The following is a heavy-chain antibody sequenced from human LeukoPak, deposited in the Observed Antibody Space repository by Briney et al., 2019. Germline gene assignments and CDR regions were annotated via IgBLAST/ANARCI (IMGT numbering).Heavy chain of an antibody. Sequence: SETLSLTCTVSGGSISSGSCYWSWIRQPAGKGLEWIGRIYTSGSTNYNPSLKSRVTISVDTSKNQFSLKLSSVTAADTAVYYCASQLRCYSPFDYWGQGTLVTVSS. V-gene: IGHV4-61*02. J-gene: IGHJ4*02. CDR2: IYTSGST. CDR1: GGSISSGSCY. D-gene: IGHD2-21*01. CDR3: ASQLRCYSPFDY.